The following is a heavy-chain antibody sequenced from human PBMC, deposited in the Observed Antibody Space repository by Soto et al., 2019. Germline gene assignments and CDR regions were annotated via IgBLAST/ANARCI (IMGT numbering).Heavy chain of an antibody. Sequence: QEQLVESGGGMVHPGTSLRLSCVTSGITLAAHGMHWVRQAPGKGLEWVALSWYDGKTFYGDSVKGRFTISRDTSTVFLDMRSLRPDDTAVYFCARVRNNNDKRLDVWGQVTTVIVS. CDR2: SWYDGKT. D-gene: IGHD2-8*01. CDR1: GITLAAHG. V-gene: IGHV3-33*01. CDR3: ARVRNNNDKRLDV. J-gene: IGHJ6*02.